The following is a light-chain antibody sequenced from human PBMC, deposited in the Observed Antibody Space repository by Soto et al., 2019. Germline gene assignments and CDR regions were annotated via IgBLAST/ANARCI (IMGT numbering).Light chain of an antibody. V-gene: IGKV4-1*01. J-gene: IGKJ1*01. CDR1: QSLLYSSNNKNY. CDR3: QKYDSVPWS. CDR2: WAS. Sequence: DIVMTQSPDSLPVSLGERATINCKSSQSLLYSSNNKNYLAWYQQKPGQPPKLLIFWASTRESGVPDRFSGSGSGTDFTLTINSLQPEDVATYFCQKYDSVPWSFGQGTRVEI.